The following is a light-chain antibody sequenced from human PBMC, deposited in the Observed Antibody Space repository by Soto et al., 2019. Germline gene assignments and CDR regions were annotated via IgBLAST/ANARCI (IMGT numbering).Light chain of an antibody. V-gene: IGKV1-5*03. J-gene: IGKJ5*01. CDR2: KAS. CDR3: QQHNSYSPIT. CDR1: QSISSW. Sequence: DIQMTQSPSTLSASVGDRVTITCRASQSISSWFAWYQQKPGKAPKLLIYKASSLESGGPSRFSGSESGTEFTLTISSLQPDAFATYYCQQHNSYSPITFGQGTRLEIK.